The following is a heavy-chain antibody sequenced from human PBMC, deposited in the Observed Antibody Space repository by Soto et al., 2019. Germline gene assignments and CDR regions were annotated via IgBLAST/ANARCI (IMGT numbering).Heavy chain of an antibody. V-gene: IGHV5-51*01. J-gene: IGHJ4*02. Sequence: GESLKISCKGSGYSFTSYWIGWVRQMPGKGLEWMGIIYPGDSDTRYSPSFQGQVTISADKSISTAYLQWSSLKASDTAMYFCARGSTESYPGSRIFDFWGRGTLVTVSS. D-gene: IGHD3-10*01. CDR3: ARGSTESYPGSRIFDF. CDR1: GYSFTSYW. CDR2: IYPGDSDT.